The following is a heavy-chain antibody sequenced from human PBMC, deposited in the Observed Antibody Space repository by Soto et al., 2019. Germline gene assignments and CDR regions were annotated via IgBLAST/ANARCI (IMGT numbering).Heavy chain of an antibody. CDR1: GGTFSSYA. D-gene: IGHD1-26*01. CDR3: ARGRPELPLKPPGYYGMDV. V-gene: IGHV1-69*13. Sequence: ASVKVSCKASGGTFSSYAISWVRQAPGQGLEWMGGIIPIFGTANYAQKFQGRVTITADESTSTAYMELSSLRSEDTAVYYCARGRPELPLKPPGYYGMDVWGQGTTVTVSS. CDR2: IIPIFGTA. J-gene: IGHJ6*02.